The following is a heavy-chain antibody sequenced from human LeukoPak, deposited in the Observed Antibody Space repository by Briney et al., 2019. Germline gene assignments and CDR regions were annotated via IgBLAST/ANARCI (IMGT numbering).Heavy chain of an antibody. CDR1: GYTFTTYY. V-gene: IGHV1-46*01. D-gene: IGHD5-18*01. CDR3: ARGGYSYGYKYFDY. Sequence: ASVNLSCKASGYTFTTYYMHWVRQAPGQGLEWMGIINPSGGSTSNAQKFQGRVTMTRDTSTSTVYMELSSLRSEDTGVYYCARGGYSYGYKYFDYWGQGTLVTVS. J-gene: IGHJ4*02. CDR2: INPSGGST.